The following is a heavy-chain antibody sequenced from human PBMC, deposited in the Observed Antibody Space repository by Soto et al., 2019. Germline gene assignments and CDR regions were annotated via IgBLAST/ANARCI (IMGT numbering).Heavy chain of an antibody. D-gene: IGHD3-3*01. J-gene: IGHJ3*02. V-gene: IGHV1-46*01. CDR3: ARSAQPLTYYDFWTGAFDI. CDR2: INPSGGST. CDR1: GYTFTDYY. Sequence: ASVKVSCKASGYTFTDYYIHWVRQAPGQGLEWMGMINPSGGSTDYAQKFRGRVTMTRDTSISTVYMELSRLRSDDTAVYYCARSAQPLTYYDFWTGAFDIWGQGTMVTVSS.